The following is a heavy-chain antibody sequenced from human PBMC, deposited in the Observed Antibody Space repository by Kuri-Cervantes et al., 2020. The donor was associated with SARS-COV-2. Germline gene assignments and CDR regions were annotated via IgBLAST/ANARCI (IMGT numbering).Heavy chain of an antibody. V-gene: IGHV1-69*13. CDR1: GGTFSSYA. CDR3: ARDSSGYTTSWFQF. Sequence: SVKVSCKASGGTFSSYAISWVRQAPGQGLEWMGGIIPIFGTANYARKFQGGVTITADESTSTAYMELSSLRSEDTAVYFCARDSSGYTTSWFQFWGQGTLVTVSS. J-gene: IGHJ5*01. D-gene: IGHD6-13*01. CDR2: IIPIFGTA.